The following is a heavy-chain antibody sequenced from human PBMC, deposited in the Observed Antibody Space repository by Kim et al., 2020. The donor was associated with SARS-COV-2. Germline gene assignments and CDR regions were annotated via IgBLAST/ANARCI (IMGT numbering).Heavy chain of an antibody. CDR3: TTGGSSLDC. CDR2: IKSKADGATT. V-gene: IGHV3-15*01. Sequence: GGSLRLSCAASGFTFINAWMSWVRQAPGKGLEWVGRIKSKADGATTDYAVPVKGRFTISRDDSKNTLFLQMNSLKTEDTAVYYCTTGGSSLDCWGQGTLVTVSS. J-gene: IGHJ4*02. CDR1: GFTFINAW. D-gene: IGHD6-6*01.